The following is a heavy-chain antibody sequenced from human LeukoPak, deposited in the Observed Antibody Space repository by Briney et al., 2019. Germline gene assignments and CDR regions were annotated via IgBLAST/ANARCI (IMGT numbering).Heavy chain of an antibody. J-gene: IGHJ3*02. V-gene: IGHV1-3*03. CDR1: GYTFTSYA. CDR3: ARDSYYYDWNAFDI. CDR2: INAGNGNT. D-gene: IGHD3-22*01. Sequence: ASVKVSRKASGYTFTSYAMHWVRQAPGQRLEWMGWINAGNGNTKYSQEFQGRVTITRDTSASTAYMELSSLRSEDMAVYYCARDSYYYDWNAFDIWGQGTMVTVSS.